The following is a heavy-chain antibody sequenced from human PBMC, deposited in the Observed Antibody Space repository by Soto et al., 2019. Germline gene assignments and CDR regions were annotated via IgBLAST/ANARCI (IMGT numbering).Heavy chain of an antibody. D-gene: IGHD4-17*01. CDR2: ISGSGGST. J-gene: IGHJ5*02. CDR3: AKSSGSGKRTPVTT. Sequence: GSLRLSCAASGFTFSSYAMSWVRQAPGKGLEWVSAISGSGGSTYYADSVKGRFTISRDNSKNTLYLQMNSVRAEDTAVYYCAKSSGSGKRTPVTTWGQGTLVTVSS. CDR1: GFTFSSYA. V-gene: IGHV3-23*01.